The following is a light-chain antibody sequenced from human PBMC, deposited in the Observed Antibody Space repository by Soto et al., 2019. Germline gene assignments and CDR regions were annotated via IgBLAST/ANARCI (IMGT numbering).Light chain of an antibody. CDR2: EVS. J-gene: IGLJ3*02. V-gene: IGLV2-14*01. Sequence: QSALTQPASVSGSPGQSITISCTGTRSDIGAYQYVSWYQQHPGKAPNLLIYEVSNRPSGVSTRFSGSKSGNTASLTISGLQAEDDADYYCSSFTTTSTWVFGGGTKLTVL. CDR1: RSDIGAYQY. CDR3: SSFTTTSTWV.